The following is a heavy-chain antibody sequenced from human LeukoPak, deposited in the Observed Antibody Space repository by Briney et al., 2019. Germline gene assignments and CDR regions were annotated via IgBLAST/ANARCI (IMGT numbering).Heavy chain of an antibody. J-gene: IGHJ5*02. CDR2: ISAYTGDT. Sequence: ASVNASRKTSGYTFTNYGIGWVRQAPGQGLERMGWISAYTGDTHYVQKFHDRVTMTIDTSTNTAYMRLTTLTSDDTAVYYCARGLGLRLRPSRFDPWGEGTLVTVSS. CDR3: ARGLGLRLRPSRFDP. D-gene: IGHD2-21*02. V-gene: IGHV1-18*01. CDR1: GYTFTNYG.